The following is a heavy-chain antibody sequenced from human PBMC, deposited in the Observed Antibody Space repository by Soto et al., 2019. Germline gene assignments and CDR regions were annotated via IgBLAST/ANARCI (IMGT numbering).Heavy chain of an antibody. V-gene: IGHV3-15*07. Sequence: EVQLVESGGGLVRPGGSLRVSCAASGFTFSNAWMNWVRQAPGKGLEWVGRIKSKTDDGTTDYAAPVKGRFTISRDDSKNMLDMQMHSLETEDTAVYYCATEGRRTDFDYWGQGTLVTVSS. CDR1: GFTFSNAW. D-gene: IGHD3-10*01. J-gene: IGHJ4*02. CDR3: ATEGRRTDFDY. CDR2: IKSKTDDGTT.